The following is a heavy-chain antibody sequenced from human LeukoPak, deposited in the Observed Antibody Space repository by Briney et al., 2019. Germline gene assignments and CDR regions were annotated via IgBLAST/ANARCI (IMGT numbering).Heavy chain of an antibody. J-gene: IGHJ4*02. CDR1: GGSISSYY. CDR3: ARRVARVSHFDY. V-gene: IGHV4-34*01. D-gene: IGHD2-21*01. CDR2: INHSGST. Sequence: SETLSLTCTVSGGSISSYYWSWIRQPPGKGLEWIGEINHSGSTNYNPSLKSRVTISVDTSKNQFSLKLSSVTAADTAVYYCARRVARVSHFDYWGQGTLVTVSS.